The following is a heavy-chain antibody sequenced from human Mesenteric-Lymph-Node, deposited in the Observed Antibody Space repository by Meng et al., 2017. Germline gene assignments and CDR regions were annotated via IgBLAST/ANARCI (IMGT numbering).Heavy chain of an antibody. CDR2: ITGGGGST. CDR1: GFTFSSYA. CDR3: ARYGNLGY. Sequence: GESLKISCAASGFTFSSYAMSWVRQAPGKGLEWVSAITGGGGSTYYADSVKGRFTISRDNAKNSLYLQMNSLRAEDTAVYYCARYGNLGYWGQGTLVTVSS. J-gene: IGHJ4*02. D-gene: IGHD1-14*01. V-gene: IGHV3-23*01.